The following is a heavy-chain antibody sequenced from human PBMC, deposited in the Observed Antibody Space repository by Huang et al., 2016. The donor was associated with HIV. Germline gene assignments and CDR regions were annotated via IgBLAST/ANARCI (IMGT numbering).Heavy chain of an antibody. CDR3: AREMMVRGVSVPITDGYFYYGMDV. Sequence: VQLVESGGALVQPGGSLRLSCAASGFPVTTNYMNWVRQAPGKVWEGVWTSDSGDKTSHADSVKGRFTVSRDNAKNTMYLQMNSLRVEDTATYYCAREMMVRGVSVPITDGYFYYGMDVWGHGTTVSVSS. J-gene: IGHJ6*02. CDR1: GFPVTTNY. V-gene: IGHV3-53*01. CDR2: SDSGDKT. D-gene: IGHD3-10*01.